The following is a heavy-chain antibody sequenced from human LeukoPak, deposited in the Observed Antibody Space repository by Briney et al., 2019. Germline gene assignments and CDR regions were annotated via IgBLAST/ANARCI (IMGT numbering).Heavy chain of an antibody. CDR2: INHSGST. V-gene: IGHV4-39*07. J-gene: IGHJ4*02. Sequence: SETLSLTCTVSGGSISSSSYYWGWIRQPPGKGLEWIGEINHSGSTNYNPSLKSRVTISVDTSKNQFSLKLSSVTAADTAVYYCARSNAGGLLLDYWGQGTLVTVSS. CDR3: ARSNAGGLLLDY. CDR1: GGSISSSSYY. D-gene: IGHD2-15*01.